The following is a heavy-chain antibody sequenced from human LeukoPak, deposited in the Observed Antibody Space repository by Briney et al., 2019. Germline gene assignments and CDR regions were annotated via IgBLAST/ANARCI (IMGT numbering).Heavy chain of an antibody. J-gene: IGHJ4*02. CDR2: IYPGDSDT. CDR1: GYTFSSYW. V-gene: IGHV5-51*01. D-gene: IGHD4-17*01. Sequence: GESLKISCQVSGYTFSSYWIGWVRQMPGKGLEWMGIIYPGDSDTRYSPSFQGQVTISADKSISTAYLQWSSLKASDTAMYYCARLFYGDYYFDYWGQGTLLTVSS. CDR3: ARLFYGDYYFDY.